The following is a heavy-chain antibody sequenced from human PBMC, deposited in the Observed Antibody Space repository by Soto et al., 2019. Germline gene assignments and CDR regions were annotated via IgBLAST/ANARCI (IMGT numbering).Heavy chain of an antibody. Sequence: GGSLRLSCAASGFTFSSYEMNWVRQAPGKGLEWVSYISSSGSTIYYADSVKGRFTISRDNAKNSLYLQMNSLRAEDTAVYYCARYPDYYDSSGYFQRAYFDYWGQGTLVTVSS. V-gene: IGHV3-48*03. CDR2: ISSSGSTI. J-gene: IGHJ4*02. CDR3: ARYPDYYDSSGYFQRAYFDY. D-gene: IGHD3-22*01. CDR1: GFTFSSYE.